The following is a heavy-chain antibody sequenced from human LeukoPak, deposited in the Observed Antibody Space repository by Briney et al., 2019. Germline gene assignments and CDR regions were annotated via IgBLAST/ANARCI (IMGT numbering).Heavy chain of an antibody. V-gene: IGHV3-9*01. D-gene: IGHD6-19*01. CDR2: ISWNSGSI. J-gene: IGHJ4*02. Sequence: GRSLRLSCAASGFTFDDYAMHWVRQAPGKGLEGVSGISWNSGSIGYADSVKGRFTIFRDNAKNSLYLQMNSLRAEDTALYYCAKGGIAVAGPPGYWGQGTLVTVSS. CDR3: AKGGIAVAGPPGY. CDR1: GFTFDDYA.